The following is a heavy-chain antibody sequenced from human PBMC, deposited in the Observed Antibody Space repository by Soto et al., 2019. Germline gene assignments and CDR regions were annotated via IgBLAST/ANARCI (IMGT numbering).Heavy chain of an antibody. J-gene: IGHJ4*02. CDR2: ITGSGSTI. Sequence: EVQLLESGGGLVQPRGSLRLSCAASGFSFSKYAMIWVRQAPGKGQEWVSGITGSGSTIEYAASVKGRFTISRDNSKNTVYLQMNSLRPEDTAMYYCAKDAVSGDGLWLVADWGQGTQVTVS. CDR3: AKDAVSGDGLWLVAD. V-gene: IGHV3-23*01. CDR1: GFSFSKYA. D-gene: IGHD2-21*02.